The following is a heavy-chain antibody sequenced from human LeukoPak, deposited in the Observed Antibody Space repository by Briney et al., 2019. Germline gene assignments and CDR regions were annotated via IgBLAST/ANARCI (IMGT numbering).Heavy chain of an antibody. D-gene: IGHD5-18*01. CDR3: ARGYSYGSPFGY. V-gene: IGHV4-39*01. J-gene: IGHJ4*02. CDR2: IYYSGST. Sequence: SETLSLTCTFSGGSISSSSYYWGWIRQPPGKGLEWIGSIYYSGSTYYNPSLKSRVTISVDTSKNQFSLKLSSVTAADTAVYYCARGYSYGSPFGYWGQGTLVTVSS. CDR1: GGSISSSSYY.